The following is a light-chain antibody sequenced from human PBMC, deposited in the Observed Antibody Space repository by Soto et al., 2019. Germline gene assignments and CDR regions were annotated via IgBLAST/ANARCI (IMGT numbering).Light chain of an antibody. V-gene: IGKV1-9*01. Sequence: DIQLTQSTSSLSASVGDRVTITYRASQAIDTYLAWYQQKPGKAPKLLIYAASLLQSGVPSRFSGSGSGTEFTLTINSLQPEDFASYYCQQLNSFPFIFGQGTRLEIK. J-gene: IGKJ5*01. CDR2: AAS. CDR1: QAIDTY. CDR3: QQLNSFPFI.